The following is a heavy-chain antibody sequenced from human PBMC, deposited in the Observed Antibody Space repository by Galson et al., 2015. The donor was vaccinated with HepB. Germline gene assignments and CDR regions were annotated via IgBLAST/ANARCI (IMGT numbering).Heavy chain of an antibody. D-gene: IGHD5-24*01. CDR2: ISYDGSNK. Sequence: SLRLSCAASGFTFSSYGMHWVRQAPGKGLEWVAVISYDGSNKYYADSVKGRFTISRDNSKNSLYLQMNSLRAEDTALYYCAKDKAYGDGYIYYFDYWGQGTLVTVSS. J-gene: IGHJ4*02. CDR3: AKDKAYGDGYIYYFDY. CDR1: GFTFSSYG. V-gene: IGHV3-30*18.